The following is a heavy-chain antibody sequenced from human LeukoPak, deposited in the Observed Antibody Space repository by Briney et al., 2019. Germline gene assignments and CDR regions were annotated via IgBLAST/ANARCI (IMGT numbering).Heavy chain of an antibody. D-gene: IGHD6-19*01. Sequence: PGGSLRHSCAASGFTFSSYEMNWVRQAPGKGLEWVSYISSSGSTIYYADSVKGRFTISRDNAKNSLYLQMNSLRAEDTAVYYCARGASGWLYYFDYWGQGTLVTVSS. V-gene: IGHV3-48*03. J-gene: IGHJ4*02. CDR1: GFTFSSYE. CDR2: ISSSGSTI. CDR3: ARGASGWLYYFDY.